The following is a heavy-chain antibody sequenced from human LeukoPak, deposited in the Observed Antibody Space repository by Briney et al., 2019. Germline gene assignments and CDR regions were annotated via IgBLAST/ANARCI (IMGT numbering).Heavy chain of an antibody. CDR1: GGSISSSSYY. V-gene: IGHV4-39*07. D-gene: IGHD5-18*01. CDR3: ARHLGYSYGYSSLDGRFDY. CDR2: IYYSGST. J-gene: IGHJ4*02. Sequence: PSETLSLTCTVSGGSISSSSYYWGWIRQPPGKGLEWIGSIYYSGSTYYNPSLKSRVTISVDTSKNQFSLKLSSVTAADTAVYYCARHLGYSYGYSSLDGRFDYWGQGTLVTVSS.